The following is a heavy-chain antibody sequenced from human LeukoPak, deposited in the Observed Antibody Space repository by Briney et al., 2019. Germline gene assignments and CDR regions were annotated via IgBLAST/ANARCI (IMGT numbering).Heavy chain of an antibody. V-gene: IGHV3-15*01. CDR3: TTDLEYYYESSGYETYDY. CDR2: IKSKTDGGTT. J-gene: IGHJ4*02. Sequence: GGSLRLSCAASGFTFSNAWMSWVRQAPGKGLEWVGRIKSKTDGGTTDYAAPVKGRFTISRDDSKYTVYLQMNSLKTEDTAVYYCTTDLEYYYESSGYETYDYWGQGTLVTVSS. D-gene: IGHD3-22*01. CDR1: GFTFSNAW.